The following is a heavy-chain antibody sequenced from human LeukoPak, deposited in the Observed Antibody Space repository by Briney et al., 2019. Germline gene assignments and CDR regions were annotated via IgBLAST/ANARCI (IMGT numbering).Heavy chain of an antibody. Sequence: ASVKVSCKTSGYTFTGHYMHWVRQAPGQGLEWVGWIFPATGGTHYAQKSQGRVSMTRDTSISTAYMEMSTLRSEDTDVYYCASASVPLRYFDWLSPFDYWGQRTLVTVSS. CDR1: GYTFTGHY. CDR3: ASASVPLRYFDWLSPFDY. D-gene: IGHD3-9*01. CDR2: IFPATGGT. J-gene: IGHJ4*02. V-gene: IGHV1-2*02.